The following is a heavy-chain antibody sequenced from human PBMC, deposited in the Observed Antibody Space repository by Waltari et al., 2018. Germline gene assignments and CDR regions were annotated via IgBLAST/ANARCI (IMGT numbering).Heavy chain of an antibody. CDR3: ARGGGQWLVLVPPLFDY. V-gene: IGHV4-34*01. D-gene: IGHD6-19*01. CDR2: IKHSGST. J-gene: IGHJ4*02. Sequence: QVQLQQWGAGLLKPSETLSLTCAVYGGSFSGYYWSWIRQPPGKGLEWIGEIKHSGSTNNNPTRKSRVTISLDTPKTQFSLKLSAVAAADTAVYYCARGGGQWLVLVPPLFDYWGQGTLVTVSS. CDR1: GGSFSGYY.